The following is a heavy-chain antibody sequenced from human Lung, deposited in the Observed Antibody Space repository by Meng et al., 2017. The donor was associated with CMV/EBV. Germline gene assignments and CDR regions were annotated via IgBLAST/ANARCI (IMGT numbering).Heavy chain of an antibody. J-gene: IGHJ4*02. CDR1: GFTFSNYW. Sequence: GGSLRLSCKVSGFTFSNYWMNWVRQTPEKGLEWVANIKKDGSEKNYLGSVKGRFTISRDNAKNSLYLQMNRLRVEDTAVYYCARDFEYWGQGTLVTGAS. CDR2: IKKDGSEK. CDR3: ARDFEY. V-gene: IGHV3-7*01.